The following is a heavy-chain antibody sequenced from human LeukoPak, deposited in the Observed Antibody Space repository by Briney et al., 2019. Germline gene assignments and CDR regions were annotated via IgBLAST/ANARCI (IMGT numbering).Heavy chain of an antibody. J-gene: IGHJ6*02. CDR1: GGSISSGDYY. CDR3: ARTAPYSSGWYFGYYGMDV. V-gene: IGHV4-39*01. D-gene: IGHD6-19*01. Sequence: SETLSLTCTVSGGSISSGDYYWGWIRQPPGKGLEWIGSIYYSGSTYYNPSLESRVTISVDTSKNQFSLKLSSVTAADTAVYYCARTAPYSSGWYFGYYGMDVWGQGTTVTVSS. CDR2: IYYSGST.